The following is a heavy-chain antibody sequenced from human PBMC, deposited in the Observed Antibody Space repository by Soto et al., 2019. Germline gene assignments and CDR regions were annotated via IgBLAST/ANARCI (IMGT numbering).Heavy chain of an antibody. CDR3: ARLEGLATISYYFDF. D-gene: IGHD3-9*01. V-gene: IGHV4-59*08. Sequence: SETLSLTCLFSGDSISSYYWSLILQPPGKGLGWIGHIHYTGSAKQNPSLKSRVTISLDTSENQFSLKLTSVTAADTAVYFCARLEGLATISYYFDFWGQGALVTVSS. CDR1: GDSISSYY. J-gene: IGHJ4*02. CDR2: IHYTGSA.